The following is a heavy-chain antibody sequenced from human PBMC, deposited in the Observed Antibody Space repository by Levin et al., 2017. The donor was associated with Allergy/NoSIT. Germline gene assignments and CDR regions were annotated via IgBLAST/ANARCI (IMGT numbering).Heavy chain of an antibody. Sequence: SETLSLTCAVYGGSFSGYYWSWIRQPPGKGLEWIGEINHSGSTNYNPSLKSRVTISVDTSKNQFSLKLSSVTAADTAVYYCARGRRPPILRGVITPYFDYWDQGTLVTVSS. J-gene: IGHJ4*02. CDR3: ARGRRPPILRGVITPYFDY. CDR2: INHSGST. D-gene: IGHD3-10*01. V-gene: IGHV4-34*01. CDR1: GGSFSGYY.